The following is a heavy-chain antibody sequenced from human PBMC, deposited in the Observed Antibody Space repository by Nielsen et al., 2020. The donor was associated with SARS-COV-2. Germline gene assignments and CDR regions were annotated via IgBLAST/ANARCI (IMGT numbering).Heavy chain of an antibody. CDR2: ITPFNGNT. V-gene: IGHV1-45*02. J-gene: IGHJ5*02. Sequence: SVKVSCKASGYTFTYRYLHWVRQAPGQALEWMGWITPFNGNTNYAQKFQDRVTITRDRSMSTAYMELSSLRSEDTAVYYCAADRGIDWFDPWGQGTLVTVSS. CDR3: AADRGIDWFDP. CDR1: GYTFTYRY. D-gene: IGHD3-10*01.